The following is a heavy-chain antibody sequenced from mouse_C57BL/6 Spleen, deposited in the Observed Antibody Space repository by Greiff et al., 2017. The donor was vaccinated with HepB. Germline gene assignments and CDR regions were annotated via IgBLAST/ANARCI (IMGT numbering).Heavy chain of an antibody. D-gene: IGHD3-2*02. CDR2: INPNNGGT. CDR3: ARRDVRVYYFDY. V-gene: IGHV1-26*01. Sequence: EVKLMESGPELVKPGASVKISCKASGYTFTDYYMNWVQQSHGKSLEWIGDINPNNGGTSYNQKFKGKATLTVDKSSSTAYLELRSLTSEDSAVYYCARRDVRVYYFDYWGQGTTLTVSS. CDR1: GYTFTDYY. J-gene: IGHJ2*01.